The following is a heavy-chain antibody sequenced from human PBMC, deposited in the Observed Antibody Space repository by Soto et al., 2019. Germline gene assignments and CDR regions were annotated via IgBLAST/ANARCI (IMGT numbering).Heavy chain of an antibody. Sequence: ASVKVSCKASGYTFTSYGISWVRQAPGQGLEWMGWISACNGNTNYAQKLQGRVTMTTDTSTSTAYMELRSLRSDDTAVYYCARDLGGYSGYDEYYFDYWGQGTLVTVSS. J-gene: IGHJ4*02. D-gene: IGHD5-12*01. CDR3: ARDLGGYSGYDEYYFDY. CDR1: GYTFTSYG. V-gene: IGHV1-18*04. CDR2: ISACNGNT.